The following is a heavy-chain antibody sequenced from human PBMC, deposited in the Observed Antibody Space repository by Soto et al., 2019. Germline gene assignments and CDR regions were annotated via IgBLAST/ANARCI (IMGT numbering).Heavy chain of an antibody. V-gene: IGHV1-2*02. CDR2: INPNSGGT. J-gene: IGHJ4*02. Sequence: QVLLLQSGAEVKKPGASAKVSCKASGYTFSGFYMHWVRQAPGQGLEWMGWINPNSGGTKSAEKFQGRVTMTRDTSISTAYMELSRLTSDDTAVYYCASAAVTGTAGLDFWGQGTQVTVSS. D-gene: IGHD6-19*01. CDR3: ASAAVTGTAGLDF. CDR1: GYTFSGFY.